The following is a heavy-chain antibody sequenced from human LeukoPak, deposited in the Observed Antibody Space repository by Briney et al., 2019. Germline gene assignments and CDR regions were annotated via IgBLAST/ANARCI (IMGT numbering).Heavy chain of an antibody. J-gene: IGHJ3*02. Sequence: GGSLRLSCAASGFTFSSYAMSWVRQAPGKGLVWVSAISGSGGSTYYADSVKGRFTISRDNSKNTLYLQMNSLRAEDTAVYYCAMDSSGWYAFDIWGQGTMVTVSS. CDR1: GFTFSSYA. CDR3: AMDSSGWYAFDI. CDR2: ISGSGGST. V-gene: IGHV3-23*01. D-gene: IGHD6-19*01.